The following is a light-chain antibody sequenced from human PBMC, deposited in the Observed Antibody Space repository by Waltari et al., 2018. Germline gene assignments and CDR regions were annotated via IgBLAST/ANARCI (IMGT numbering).Light chain of an antibody. CDR2: RAS. CDR1: QTVGSSS. V-gene: IGKV3-20*01. Sequence: EIVLTQSPGTASLSPGERVTLSCRASQTVGSSSLAWYQPKPGQAPRLVTYRASRRATGIPDRFSGSASGTDCSLTISRLEPEDFAVYYCQQHGTLPATFGQGTKVEIK. J-gene: IGKJ1*01. CDR3: QQHGTLPAT.